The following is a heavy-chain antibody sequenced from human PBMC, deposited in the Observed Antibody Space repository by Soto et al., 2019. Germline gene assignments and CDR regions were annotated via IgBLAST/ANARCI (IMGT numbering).Heavy chain of an antibody. Sequence: SETLSLTCTVSGGSISSYYWSWIRQPAGKGLEWIGRSYTSGSTNYNPSLKSRVTMSVDTSKNQFSLKLSSVTAADTAVYYCAREMSYDFWSGYWFDYWGQGTLVTV. CDR1: GGSISSYY. V-gene: IGHV4-4*07. D-gene: IGHD3-3*01. CDR3: AREMSYDFWSGYWFDY. J-gene: IGHJ4*02. CDR2: SYTSGST.